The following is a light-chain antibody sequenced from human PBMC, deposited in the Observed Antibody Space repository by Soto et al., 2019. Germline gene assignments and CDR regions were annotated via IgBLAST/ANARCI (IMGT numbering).Light chain of an antibody. CDR2: GAS. CDR1: QSVSSSY. CDR3: QHYGSSPRT. V-gene: IGKV3-20*01. J-gene: IGKJ1*01. Sequence: EIVLTQSPGTLSLSPGERATLSCRASQSVSSSYLAWYQQKPGQAPRLLIYGASSRATGIPDRFSGSGSGTDFTLTISRLAPEDSAVYYCQHYGSSPRTFGQGTKVEIK.